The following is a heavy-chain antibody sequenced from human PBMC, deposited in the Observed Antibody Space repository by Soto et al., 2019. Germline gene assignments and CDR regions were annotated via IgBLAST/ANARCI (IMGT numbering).Heavy chain of an antibody. V-gene: IGHV3-23*01. CDR1: GFTFSSYA. J-gene: IGHJ4*02. CDR2: ISGSGGST. CDR3: AKDNMVYYDSSGYFFVPDRD. Sequence: EVQLLESGGGLVQPGGSLRLSCAASGFTFSSYAMSWVRQAPGKGLEWVSAISGSGGSTYYADSVKGRFTISRDNSKNTLYLQMNSLRAEDTAVYYCAKDNMVYYDSSGYFFVPDRDWGQGTLVTVSS. D-gene: IGHD3-22*01.